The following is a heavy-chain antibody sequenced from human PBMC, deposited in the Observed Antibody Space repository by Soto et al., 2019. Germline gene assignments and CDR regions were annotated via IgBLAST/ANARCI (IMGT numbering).Heavy chain of an antibody. CDR1: DGSSSSYS. CDR3: ARVNDDGANRLYNWFDP. D-gene: IGHD4-17*01. V-gene: IGHV4-30-2*01. Sequence: PSLTLSLTCSVGDGSSSSYSWSWIRQPPGKGLEWIGYNYHSGCTYYNPSLKSRVTISVDRSKNQFSMKLSSVTAADTAVYYCARVNDDGANRLYNWFDPWGQGTLVTVSS. J-gene: IGHJ5*02. CDR2: NYHSGCT.